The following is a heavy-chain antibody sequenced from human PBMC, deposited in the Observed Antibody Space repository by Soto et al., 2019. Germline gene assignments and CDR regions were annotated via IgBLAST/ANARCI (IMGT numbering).Heavy chain of an antibody. Sequence: QVQLQQWGAGLLKPSETLSLTCAVYAGSFSGYYWSWIRQPPGKGLEWIGEINHSGSTNYNPSLKSRVTISVDTSKNQFSLKLSSVTAADTAVYYCARGQSSLLLDCWGQGVLVTVSS. V-gene: IGHV4-34*01. J-gene: IGHJ4*02. D-gene: IGHD2-8*02. CDR1: AGSFSGYY. CDR2: INHSGST. CDR3: ARGQSSLLLDC.